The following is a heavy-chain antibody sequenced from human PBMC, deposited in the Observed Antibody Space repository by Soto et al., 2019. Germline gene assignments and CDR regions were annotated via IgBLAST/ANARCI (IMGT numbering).Heavy chain of an antibody. CDR1: GGSISKSNYF. Sequence: QLQLQESGPGLVKSSETLSLTCTVSGGSISKSNYFWGWIRQAPGKGREWSASILLSGTTSSNPSHKSRVAISVDTSKNQFSLGLNSVTAADTAVYDCARLGWGNGDSDYWGQGTLVTVSS. V-gene: IGHV4-39*01. J-gene: IGHJ4*02. CDR3: ARLGWGNGDSDY. D-gene: IGHD2-21*01. CDR2: ILLSGTT.